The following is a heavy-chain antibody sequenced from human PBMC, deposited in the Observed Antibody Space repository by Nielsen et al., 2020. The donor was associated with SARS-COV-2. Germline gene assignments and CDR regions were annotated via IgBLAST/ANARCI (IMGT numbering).Heavy chain of an antibody. CDR3: ARAYYYGSGGTY. J-gene: IGHJ4*02. CDR1: GFTFSSYG. V-gene: IGHV3-30*19. D-gene: IGHD3-10*01. CDR2: IWYDGSNK. Sequence: GGSLRLSCAASGFTFSSYGMHWVRQAPGKGLEWVAVIWYDGSNKYYADSVKGRFTISRDNSKNTLYLQMNSLRAEDTAVYYCARAYYYGSGGTYWGQGTLVTVSS.